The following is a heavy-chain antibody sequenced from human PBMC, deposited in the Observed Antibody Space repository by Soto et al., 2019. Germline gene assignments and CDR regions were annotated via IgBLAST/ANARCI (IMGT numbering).Heavy chain of an antibody. J-gene: IGHJ4*02. V-gene: IGHV3-30-3*01. CDR1: GFTFSSYA. CDR2: ISYDGSNK. Sequence: ESGGGVVQPGRSLRLSCAASGFTFSSYAMHWVRQAPGKGLEWVAVISYDGSNKYYADSVKGRFTISRDNSKNTLYLQMNSLRAEDTAVYYCARDSGRYGSGSSPYYFDYWGQGTLVTVSS. CDR3: ARDSGRYGSGSSPYYFDY. D-gene: IGHD3-10*01.